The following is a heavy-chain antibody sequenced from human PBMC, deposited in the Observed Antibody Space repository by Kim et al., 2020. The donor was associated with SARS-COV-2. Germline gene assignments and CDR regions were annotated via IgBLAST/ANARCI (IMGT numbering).Heavy chain of an antibody. V-gene: IGHV3-23*01. D-gene: IGHD1-7*01. J-gene: IGHJ4*02. CDR3: AKGKLASHFDY. Sequence: TYYADSVKGRFTISRDNSKNTLYLQMNSLRAEDTAVYHCAKGKLASHFDYWGQGTLVTVSS. CDR2: T.